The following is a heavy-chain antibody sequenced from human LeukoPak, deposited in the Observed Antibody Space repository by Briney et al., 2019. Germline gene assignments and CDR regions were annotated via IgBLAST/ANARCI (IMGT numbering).Heavy chain of an antibody. Sequence: SETLSLTCAVSGYSISSGYYWGWIRQPPGKGLEWIGSIFHIGTTYYNPSLKSRVTLSVDTSKNQFSLKLSSVTAADTAVYYCARRLGGYCGTSICPGGDYWGQGTLVTVSS. CDR3: ARRLGGYCGTSICPGGDY. D-gene: IGHD2-2*01. CDR1: GYSISSGYY. CDR2: IFHIGTT. J-gene: IGHJ4*02. V-gene: IGHV4-38-2*01.